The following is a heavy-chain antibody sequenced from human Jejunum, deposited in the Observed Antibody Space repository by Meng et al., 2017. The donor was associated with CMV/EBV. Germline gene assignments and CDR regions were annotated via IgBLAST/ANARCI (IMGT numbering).Heavy chain of an antibody. CDR3: AARYNWNYA. D-gene: IGHD2-2*01. J-gene: IGHJ5*02. V-gene: IGHV3-23*01. Sequence: SLSASGFPFRGFSMSWVPQAPGKGLACFSIVSHSAGGEYTDYTDSVKGRFSISRDNSKNMLYLELGSLRAEDTAIYFCAARYNWNYAWGQGTLVTVSS. CDR1: GFPFRGFS. CDR2: VSHSAGGEYT.